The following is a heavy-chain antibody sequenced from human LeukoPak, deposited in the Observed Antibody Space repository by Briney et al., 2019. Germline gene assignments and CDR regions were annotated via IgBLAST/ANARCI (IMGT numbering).Heavy chain of an antibody. CDR2: INPSGGST. CDR3: ARDWGYYYDSSGYYPDDSFDI. Sequence: ASVKVSCKASGCTFTSYYMHWVRQAPGQGLEWMGIINPSGGSTSYAQKFQGRVTMTRDTSTSTVYMELSSLRSEDTAVYYCARDWGYYYDSSGYYPDDSFDIWGQGTMVTVSS. J-gene: IGHJ3*02. V-gene: IGHV1-46*01. CDR1: GCTFTSYY. D-gene: IGHD3-22*01.